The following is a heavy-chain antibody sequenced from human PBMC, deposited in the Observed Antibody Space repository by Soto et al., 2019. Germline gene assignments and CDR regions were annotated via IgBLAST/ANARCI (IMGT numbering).Heavy chain of an antibody. D-gene: IGHD1-7*01. CDR1: GGSFTSNNW. J-gene: IGHJ4*02. CDR2: IYRTGST. Sequence: SETLSLTCAVSGGSFTSNNWWTWVRQPPGQGLEWIGEIYRTGSTNYNPSLKSRVTIALDKSENQFSLKVTSLTAADTAVYYCASRDPGTSVDYWGQGTLVTVSS. V-gene: IGHV4-4*02. CDR3: ASRDPGTSVDY.